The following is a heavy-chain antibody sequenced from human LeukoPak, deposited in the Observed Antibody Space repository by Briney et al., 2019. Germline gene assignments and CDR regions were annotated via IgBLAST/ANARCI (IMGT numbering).Heavy chain of an antibody. J-gene: IGHJ4*02. CDR2: INHSGST. CDR3: ARGRGVITKEKPNAQFDY. CDR1: GGSFSGYY. V-gene: IGHV4-34*01. D-gene: IGHD2-21*01. Sequence: SETLSLTCAVYGGSFSGYYWSWIRQPPGKGLEWIGEINHSGSTNYNPSFKSRVTISVDTSKNQFSLKLSSVTAADTAVYYCARGRGVITKEKPNAQFDYWGQGTLVTVSS.